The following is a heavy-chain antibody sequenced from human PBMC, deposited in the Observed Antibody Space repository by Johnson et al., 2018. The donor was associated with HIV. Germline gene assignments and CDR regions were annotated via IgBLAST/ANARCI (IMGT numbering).Heavy chain of an antibody. V-gene: IGHV3-7*05. CDR1: GFTFSNYW. D-gene: IGHD3-22*01. CDR3: ARDGIYSSPWDALDI. J-gene: IGHJ3*02. CDR2: IKEDGSDE. Sequence: VQLVESGGGLVQPGGSLRLSCEASGFTFSNYWMSWVRQAPGKGLEWVANIKEDGSDEYYVESVEGRLTISRDNANMSLYLQIDNLRAEDTAIYYCARDGIYSSPWDALDIWGQGTMVIVSS.